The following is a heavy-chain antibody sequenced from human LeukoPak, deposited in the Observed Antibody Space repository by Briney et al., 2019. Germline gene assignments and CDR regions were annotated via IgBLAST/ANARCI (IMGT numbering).Heavy chain of an antibody. V-gene: IGHV3-33*01. D-gene: IGHD2-2*01. J-gene: IGHJ5*02. Sequence: PGGSLRLSCAASGFTFNKYGINWVRQSPGKGLEWAAIIWYDGGNKYFAESVMGRFTISKDNSKNTVDLQMNSLRIEDTGVYYCARAGIDNALDPWGQGTQVTVSS. CDR1: GFTFNKYG. CDR3: ARAGIDNALDP. CDR2: IWYDGGNK.